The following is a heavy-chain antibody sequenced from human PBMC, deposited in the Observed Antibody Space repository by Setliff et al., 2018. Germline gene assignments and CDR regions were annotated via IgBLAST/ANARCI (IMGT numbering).Heavy chain of an antibody. Sequence: SETLSLTCTVSGGSLSGASIVTWIRQPPGKGLEFIGYVFYSGATKYDPSLKSRVTMSVDTSKNQFSLKLSSVTAADTAVYYCARDRTYYGSGTYTRWFDYWGQGTLVTVSS. CDR2: VFYSGAT. J-gene: IGHJ4*02. CDR3: ARDRTYYGSGTYTRWFDY. CDR1: GGSLSGAS. D-gene: IGHD3-10*01. V-gene: IGHV4-61*08.